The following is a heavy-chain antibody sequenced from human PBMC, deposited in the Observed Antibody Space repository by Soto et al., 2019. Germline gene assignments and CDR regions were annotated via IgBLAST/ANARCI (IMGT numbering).Heavy chain of an antibody. Sequence: EVQLLESGGGLVQPGGSLRLSCAASGFTFGSYGMTWVRQAPGKGLEWVSTIVRSGDRTYYADSVKGRFTISRDNSKNTLYLQMNSLRAEDTAVYYCAKDPTTGNYFEYWGQRTLVTVSS. CDR3: AKDPTTGNYFEY. CDR1: GFTFGSYG. V-gene: IGHV3-23*01. J-gene: IGHJ4*02. CDR2: IVRSGDRT. D-gene: IGHD1-7*01.